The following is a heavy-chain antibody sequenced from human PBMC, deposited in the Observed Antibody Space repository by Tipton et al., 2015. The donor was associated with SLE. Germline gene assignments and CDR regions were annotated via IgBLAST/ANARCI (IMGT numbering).Heavy chain of an antibody. CDR2: IYTSGTT. J-gene: IGHJ4*02. Sequence: TLSLTCTVSGGSVSGDYWSWIRQPPGRGLEWIGYIYTSGTTLYNPSLKSRVTMSVDTSKNQFSLKMTSVTAADTALYYCTRWWGYSSSYYFDYWGQGMLVTVSS. V-gene: IGHV4-59*07. CDR1: GGSVSGDY. D-gene: IGHD6-13*01. CDR3: TRWWGYSSSYYFDY.